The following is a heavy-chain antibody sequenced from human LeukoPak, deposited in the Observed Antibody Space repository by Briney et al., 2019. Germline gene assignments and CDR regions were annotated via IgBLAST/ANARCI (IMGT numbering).Heavy chain of an antibody. J-gene: IGHJ4*02. V-gene: IGHV4-59*08. CDR2: IYYSGST. CDR1: GDSISSYY. D-gene: IGHD3-3*01. Sequence: SETLSLTCTVSGDSISSYYWSWIRQPPGKGLEWIGYIYYSGSTNYNPSLKSRVTISVDTSKNQFSLKLSSVTAADTAVYYCARHRLSITIFGVVPYYFDYWGQGTLVTVSS. CDR3: ARHRLSITIFGVVPYYFDY.